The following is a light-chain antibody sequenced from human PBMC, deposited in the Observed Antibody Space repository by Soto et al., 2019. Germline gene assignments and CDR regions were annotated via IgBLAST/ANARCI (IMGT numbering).Light chain of an antibody. V-gene: IGKV3-11*01. CDR1: QSVSSY. CDR3: QQRSNWPIT. J-gene: IGKJ5*01. CDR2: DAS. Sequence: EILMRQSPATLSYYPGERAPLACRASQSVSSYLAWYQQKPGQAPRLLIYDASNRATGIPARFSGSGSGTDFTLTISSLEPEDFAVYYCQQRSNWPITVGQGTRLEIK.